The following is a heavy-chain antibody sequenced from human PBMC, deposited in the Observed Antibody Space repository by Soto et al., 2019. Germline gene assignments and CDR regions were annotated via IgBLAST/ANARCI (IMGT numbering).Heavy chain of an antibody. D-gene: IGHD1-26*01. CDR2: VNHDGSEK. V-gene: IGHV3-7*04. J-gene: IGHJ4*02. CDR3: SGGVGDAF. Sequence: EVHLVESGGGWVQTGGSLRLSCAIYESTVGRDWMNWVRQAPGKGLEWVAHVNHDGSEKYYVDSVKGRFSISRDNAKNSLYQQRNSRGAADTAMYYCSGGVGDAFWGQGTLVTVSS. CDR1: ESTVGRDW.